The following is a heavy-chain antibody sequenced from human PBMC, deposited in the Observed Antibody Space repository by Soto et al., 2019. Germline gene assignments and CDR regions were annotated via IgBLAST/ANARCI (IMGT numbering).Heavy chain of an antibody. CDR1: GGTFSSYT. CDR2: IIPILGIA. V-gene: IGHV1-69*02. CDR3: ASLMSSGYYYGMDV. D-gene: IGHD3-10*01. Sequence: QVQLVQSGAEVKKPGSSVKVSCKASGGTFSSYTISWVRQAPGQGLEWMGRIIPILGIANYAQKFQGRVTITDDKSTSTAYMELSSLRSEDTAVYYCASLMSSGYYYGMDVWGQGTTVTVSS. J-gene: IGHJ6*02.